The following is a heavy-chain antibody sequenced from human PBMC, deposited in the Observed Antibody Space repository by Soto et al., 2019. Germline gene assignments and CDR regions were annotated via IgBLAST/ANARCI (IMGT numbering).Heavy chain of an antibody. J-gene: IGHJ6*02. V-gene: IGHV4-4*02. D-gene: IGHD6-13*01. CDR1: GDSISSSNW. CDR3: ARYSASGLYSPSGLDV. CDR2: IYHTGIT. Sequence: SETLSLTCAVSGDSISSSNWWTWVRQPPGKGLEWIGDIYHTGITNYNPSLKSRVTILVDKSKNQFSMKLTSVTAADTAVYYCARYSASGLYSPSGLDVSDQGTTVTV.